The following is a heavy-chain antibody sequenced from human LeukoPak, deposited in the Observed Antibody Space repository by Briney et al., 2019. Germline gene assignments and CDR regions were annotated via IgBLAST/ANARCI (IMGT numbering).Heavy chain of an antibody. Sequence: GGSLRLSCAASGFTFSSYAMHWVRQAPGKGLEWVAVISYDGSNKYYADSVKGRFTISRDNSKNTLYLQMNSLRAEDTAVYYCARDTVTTPYWGQGTLVTVSS. CDR2: ISYDGSNK. D-gene: IGHD4-17*01. CDR3: ARDTVTTPY. CDR1: GFTFSSYA. J-gene: IGHJ4*02. V-gene: IGHV3-30*14.